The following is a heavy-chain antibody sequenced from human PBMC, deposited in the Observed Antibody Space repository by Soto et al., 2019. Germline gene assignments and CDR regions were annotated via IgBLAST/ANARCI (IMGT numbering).Heavy chain of an antibody. V-gene: IGHV4-31*03. CDR3: ARGVTFGGVIAPRFDP. CDR2: IYYSEMT. CDR1: GDSIRSGDYY. D-gene: IGHD3-16*02. J-gene: IGHJ5*02. Sequence: SLTCTVSGDSIRSGDYYWSWIRQHPGKGLEWIGYIYYSEMTYYSPSLSSRLTISLDTSKNQFSLKLRSVTAADTAVYYCARGVTFGGVIAPRFDPWGQGTLVTVSS.